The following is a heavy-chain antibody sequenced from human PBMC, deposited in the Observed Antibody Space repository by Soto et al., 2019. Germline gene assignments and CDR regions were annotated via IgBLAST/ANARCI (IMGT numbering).Heavy chain of an antibody. V-gene: IGHV3-53*01. CDR3: AREGIAAAGTFDY. D-gene: IGHD6-13*01. J-gene: IGHJ4*02. Sequence: LRLSCAASGFTVSSNYMSWVRQAPGKGLEWVSVIYSGGSTYYADSVKGRFTISRDNSKNTLYLQMNSLRAEDTAVYYCAREGIAAAGTFDYWGQGTLVNVSS. CDR1: GFTVSSNY. CDR2: IYSGGST.